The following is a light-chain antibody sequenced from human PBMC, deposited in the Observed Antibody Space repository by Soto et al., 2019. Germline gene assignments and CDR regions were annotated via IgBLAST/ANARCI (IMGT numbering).Light chain of an antibody. J-gene: IGLJ2*01. V-gene: IGLV1-40*01. Sequence: VLTQPPSVSGAPGQRVTISCTGSSSNIGAGYDVHWYQQLPGTAPKLLIYSDNNRPSGVPDRFSGSKSGTSASLAITGLQAEDEADYYCQSYDSSLSHSVFGGGTKVTVL. CDR3: QSYDSSLSHSV. CDR1: SSNIGAGYD. CDR2: SDN.